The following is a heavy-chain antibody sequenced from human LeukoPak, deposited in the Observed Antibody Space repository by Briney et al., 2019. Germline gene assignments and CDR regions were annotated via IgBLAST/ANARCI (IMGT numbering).Heavy chain of an antibody. V-gene: IGHV4-31*03. CDR1: GGSISSGGYY. D-gene: IGHD4-23*01. J-gene: IGHJ3*02. Sequence: PSQTLSLTCTVSGGSISSGGYYWCWIRQHPGKGLEWIGYIYYSGSTYYNPSLKSRVTISVDTSKNQFSLKLSSVTAADTAVYYCARRTTVVTHYAFDIWGQGTMVTVSS. CDR2: IYYSGST. CDR3: ARRTTVVTHYAFDI.